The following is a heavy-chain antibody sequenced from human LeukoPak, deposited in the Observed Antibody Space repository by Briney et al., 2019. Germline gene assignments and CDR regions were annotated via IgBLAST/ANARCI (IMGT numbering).Heavy chain of an antibody. D-gene: IGHD3-10*01. CDR2: ISSSSSYI. V-gene: IGHV3-21*01. CDR1: GFTFSSYS. CDR3: ARGPPYYGSGSYYYYYYYYMDV. J-gene: IGHJ6*03. Sequence: GGSLRLSCAASGFTFSSYSMNWVRQAPGKGLEWVSSISSSSSYIYYADSVKGRFTISRDNAKNSLYLQMNSLRAEDTAVYYCARGPPYYGSGSYYYYYYYYMDVWGKGTTVTISS.